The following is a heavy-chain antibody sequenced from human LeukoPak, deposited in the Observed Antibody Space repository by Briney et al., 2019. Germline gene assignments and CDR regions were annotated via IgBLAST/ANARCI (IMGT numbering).Heavy chain of an antibody. V-gene: IGHV4-59*01. D-gene: IGHD5-24*01. CDR2: IYYSGST. CDR1: GGSISSYY. Sequence: SETLSLTCTVSGGSISSYYWSWIRQPPGKGLEWIGYIYYSGSTNYNPSLKSRVTISVVTSKNQFSLKLSSVTAADTAVYYCARASRWLRTLFDYWGQGTLVTVSS. CDR3: ARASRWLRTLFDY. J-gene: IGHJ4*02.